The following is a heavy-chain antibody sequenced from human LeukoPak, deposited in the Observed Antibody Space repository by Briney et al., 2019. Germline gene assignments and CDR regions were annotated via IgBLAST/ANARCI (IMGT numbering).Heavy chain of an antibody. CDR1: GGTFITYA. CDR3: ASGAPYFYFNY. Sequence: ASVKVSCKASGGTFITYAVNWVRQAPGQGLEWVGGLIPISGTTNYAQKFQGRVTITTDESTSTGYMELSSLTSDDTAVYYCASGAPYFYFNYWGQGTLVIVSS. V-gene: IGHV1-69*05. CDR2: LIPISGTT. J-gene: IGHJ4*02. D-gene: IGHD3-9*01.